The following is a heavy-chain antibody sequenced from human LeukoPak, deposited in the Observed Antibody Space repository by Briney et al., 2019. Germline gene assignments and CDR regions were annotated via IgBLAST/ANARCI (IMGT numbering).Heavy chain of an antibody. J-gene: IGHJ4*02. Sequence: PSETLSLTCTVSGGSISSYHWIWIRQSPGKGLEWIGYIYYSGSTNYNPSLKSRVTMSVDTSKNQFSLKLTSVTAADTAIYYCARESDFDSSALGYWGQGTLVTVSS. CDR3: ARESDFDSSALGY. CDR1: GGSISSYH. D-gene: IGHD3-22*01. V-gene: IGHV4-59*01. CDR2: IYYSGST.